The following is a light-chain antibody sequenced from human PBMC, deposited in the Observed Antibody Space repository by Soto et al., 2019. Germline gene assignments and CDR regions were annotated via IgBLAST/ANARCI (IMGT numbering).Light chain of an antibody. CDR1: QSVSNNY. Sequence: EIVLTQSPGTLSLSPGERATLSCRASQSVSNNYLAWYQQKHGQAPRLLIYGASNRATGIPDRFSGSGSGTDFTLTISRLEAEDFAVYYCQQYGRSGTFGQGTKVEIK. CDR2: GAS. V-gene: IGKV3-20*01. J-gene: IGKJ1*01. CDR3: QQYGRSGT.